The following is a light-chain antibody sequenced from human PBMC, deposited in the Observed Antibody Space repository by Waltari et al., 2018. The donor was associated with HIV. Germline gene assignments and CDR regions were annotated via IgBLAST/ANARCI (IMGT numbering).Light chain of an antibody. CDR1: ETVNRNY. V-gene: IGKV3-20*01. CDR3: QQYGSSPGT. Sequence: EIVLTQSPATLSLSPGERATLSCWASETVNRNYLAWYQQKPGQASRLLIYGASSRAPGIPDRFSGSGSGTGFTLTISRVESEDFAVYYCQQYGSSPGTFGQGTKLEIK. J-gene: IGKJ2*01. CDR2: GAS.